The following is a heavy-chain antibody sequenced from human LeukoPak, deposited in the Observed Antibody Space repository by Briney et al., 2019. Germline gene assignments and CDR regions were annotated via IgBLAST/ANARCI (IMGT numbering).Heavy chain of an antibody. CDR2: IYYSGST. J-gene: IGHJ6*03. Sequence: SETLSLTCTVSGGSISSSSYYWGWIRQPPGKGLEWIGSIYYSGSTYYNPSLKSRVTIFVDTSKNQFSLKLSSVTAADTAVYYCARQRQAIYYYYYMDVWGKGTTVTVSS. CDR1: GGSISSSSYY. V-gene: IGHV4-39*01. CDR3: ARQRQAIYYYYYMDV.